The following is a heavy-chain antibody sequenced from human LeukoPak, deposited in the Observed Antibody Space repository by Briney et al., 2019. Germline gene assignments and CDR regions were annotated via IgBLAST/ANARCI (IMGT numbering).Heavy chain of an antibody. Sequence: GGSLRLSCEASGFIFSSYEMNWVRQAPGKGLEWVANIKPDGSEQYYVDSMKGRFTISRDNAKNSLYLQMNSLRAEDTAVYYCARDLSWSGRDYWGRGTLVTVSS. CDR2: IKPDGSEQ. CDR3: ARDLSWSGRDY. D-gene: IGHD3-10*01. J-gene: IGHJ4*02. V-gene: IGHV3-7*05. CDR1: GFIFSSYE.